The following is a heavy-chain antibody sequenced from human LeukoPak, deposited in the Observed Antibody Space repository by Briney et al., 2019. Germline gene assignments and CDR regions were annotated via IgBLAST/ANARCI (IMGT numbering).Heavy chain of an antibody. Sequence: SETLSLTCAVSGGSISSGGYSWSWIRQPPGKGLEWIGYIYHSGSTYYNPSLKSRVTISVDRSKNQFSLKLSSVTAADTAVYYCARETGEFAFDIWGQGTMVTVSS. V-gene: IGHV4-30-2*01. CDR2: IYHSGST. J-gene: IGHJ3*02. CDR3: ARETGEFAFDI. D-gene: IGHD7-27*01. CDR1: GGSISSGGYS.